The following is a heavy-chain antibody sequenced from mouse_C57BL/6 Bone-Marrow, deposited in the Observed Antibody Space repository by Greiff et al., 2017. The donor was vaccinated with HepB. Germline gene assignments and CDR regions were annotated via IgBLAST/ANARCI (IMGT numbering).Heavy chain of an antibody. CDR3: ARNWDVDY. D-gene: IGHD4-1*01. CDR1: GFTFSSYA. V-gene: IGHV5-4*03. Sequence: EVKLMESGGGLVKPGGSLKLSCAASGFTFSSYAMSWVRQTPEKRLEWVATISDGGSYTYYPDNVKGRFTISRDNAKNNLYLQMSHLKSEDTAIYYCARNWDVDYWGQGTTLTVSS. CDR2: ISDGGSYT. J-gene: IGHJ2*01.